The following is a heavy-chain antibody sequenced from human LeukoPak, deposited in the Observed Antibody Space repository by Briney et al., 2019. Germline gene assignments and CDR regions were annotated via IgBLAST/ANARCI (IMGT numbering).Heavy chain of an antibody. CDR1: GFTFNDYY. J-gene: IGHJ6*02. V-gene: IGHV3-11*01. D-gene: IGHD2-2*02. CDR2: ISSSGSTI. Sequence: GGSLRLSCAASGFTFNDYYMGWIRQAPGKGLEWVSYISSSGSTIDYADSVKGRFTISRDNAKNSLYLQMNSLRAEDTAVYYCAGVVPAAIRDYYYGMDVWGQGTTVTVSS. CDR3: AGVVPAAIRDYYYGMDV.